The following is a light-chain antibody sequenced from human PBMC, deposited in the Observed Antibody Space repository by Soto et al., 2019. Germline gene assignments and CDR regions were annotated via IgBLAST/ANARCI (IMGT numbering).Light chain of an antibody. CDR1: QPVRNDY. V-gene: IGKV3-20*01. Sequence: EIVFTQSPGTLSFSPGESATLSCRARQPVRNDYLAWYQQKPGQAPRVLISGASTRVTGIPYRFSGSGSGADFTLTISRLEPEDFAVYYCQQYGTLPWTFGQGTKVDIK. CDR3: QQYGTLPWT. CDR2: GAS. J-gene: IGKJ1*01.